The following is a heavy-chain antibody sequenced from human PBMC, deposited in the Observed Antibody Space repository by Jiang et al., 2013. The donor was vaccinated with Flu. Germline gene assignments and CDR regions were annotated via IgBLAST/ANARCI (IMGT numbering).Heavy chain of an antibody. D-gene: IGHD6-13*01. CDR1: GYSFTGYY. Sequence: QLVESGAEVKKPGASVKVSCKSSGYSFTGYYIHWVRQAPGQGLEWMGWINPNSGGSIPAQKFQGWVTMTRDTSINTAYMELSRLKSDDTAMYYCARGISWSYYHGMDVWGQGTTVTVSS. CDR2: INPNSGGS. CDR3: ARGISWSYYHGMDV. J-gene: IGHJ6*02. V-gene: IGHV1-2*04.